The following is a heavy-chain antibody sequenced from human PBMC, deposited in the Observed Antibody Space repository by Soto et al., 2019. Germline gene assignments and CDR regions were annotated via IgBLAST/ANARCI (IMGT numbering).Heavy chain of an antibody. Sequence: SETLSLTCTVSGASISYGGFSWSWIRQSPGKGLEWIGYISHLESTYFHPSFKSRLTMSIDRTRNQFSLKLSSVTSADMAVYYCARGGGYDSFDYWGQGVLVTVSS. J-gene: IGHJ4*02. CDR3: ARGGGYDSFDY. CDR1: GASISYGGFS. V-gene: IGHV4-30-2*06. CDR2: ISHLEST. D-gene: IGHD5-12*01.